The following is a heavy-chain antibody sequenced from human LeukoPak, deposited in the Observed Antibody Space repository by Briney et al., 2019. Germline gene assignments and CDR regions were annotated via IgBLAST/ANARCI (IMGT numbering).Heavy chain of an antibody. J-gene: IGHJ3*02. V-gene: IGHV3-21*01. D-gene: IGHD3-9*01. CDR2: ISSSSYI. CDR3: ARRGILTGSAFDI. Sequence: GGSLRLSCAASGFTFSSYSMNWVRQAPGKGLEWVSSISSSSYIYYADSVKGRFTISRDNAKNSLYLQMNSLRAEDTAVYYCARRGILTGSAFDIWGQGTMVTVSS. CDR1: GFTFSSYS.